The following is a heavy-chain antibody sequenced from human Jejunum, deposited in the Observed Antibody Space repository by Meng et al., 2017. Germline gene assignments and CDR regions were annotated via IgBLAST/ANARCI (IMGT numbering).Heavy chain of an antibody. Sequence: GGSLRLSCAASGFTVSSNYMSWVRQAPGKGLEWVSVIYSGGSTYYADSVKGRFTISRDNSKNTLYLQMNSLRAEDTAVYYCARDLVSGSGAKTTDYYYYGMDVWGQGTTVTVSS. CDR3: ARDLVSGSGAKTTDYYYYGMDV. D-gene: IGHD1-26*01. CDR1: GFTVSSNY. V-gene: IGHV3-66*02. J-gene: IGHJ6*02. CDR2: IYSGGST.